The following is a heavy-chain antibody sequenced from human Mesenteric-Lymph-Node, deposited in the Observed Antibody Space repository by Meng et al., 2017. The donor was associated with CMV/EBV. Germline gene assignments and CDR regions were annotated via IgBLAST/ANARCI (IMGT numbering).Heavy chain of an antibody. D-gene: IGHD1-26*01. J-gene: IGHJ5*02. Sequence: ASVKVSCKASGYTFSNYVISWVRQAPGQGLECMGWISAYSGNTHYAQKLQGRVTMTRDTSTSTVYMELSSLRSEDTAVYYCAREASGGTYYLLGGDNWFDPWGQGTLVTVSS. CDR3: AREASGGTYYLLGGDNWFDP. V-gene: IGHV1-18*01. CDR1: GYTFSNYV. CDR2: ISAYSGNT.